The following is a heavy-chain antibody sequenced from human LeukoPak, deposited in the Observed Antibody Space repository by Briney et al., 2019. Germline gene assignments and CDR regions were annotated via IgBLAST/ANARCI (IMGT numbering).Heavy chain of an antibody. J-gene: IGHJ6*02. CDR1: GFTFSSYG. Sequence: GGSLRLSCAASGFTFSSYGMQWVRQAPGKGLEWVAVIFYDGSNRYYADSVKGRFTISRDNAKNSLYLQMNSLRDEDTAVYYCAREQSYDILTGYPSYGMDVWGQGTTVTVSS. CDR2: IFYDGSNR. V-gene: IGHV3-33*08. CDR3: AREQSYDILTGYPSYGMDV. D-gene: IGHD3-9*01.